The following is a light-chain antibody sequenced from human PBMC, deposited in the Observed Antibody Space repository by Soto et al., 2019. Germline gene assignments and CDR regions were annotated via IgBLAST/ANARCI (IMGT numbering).Light chain of an antibody. CDR2: SAS. CDR1: QGINFY. Sequence: DIQMTQSPASLSASVGDRVTITCRASQGINFYLAWYQQKPGKAPKLLIHSASTLQSGVPSRFAGSRSGTDFTLTINSLQPEDVATYYCLQHTNFPLTFGQGTRLEIK. V-gene: IGKV1-27*01. CDR3: LQHTNFPLT. J-gene: IGKJ5*01.